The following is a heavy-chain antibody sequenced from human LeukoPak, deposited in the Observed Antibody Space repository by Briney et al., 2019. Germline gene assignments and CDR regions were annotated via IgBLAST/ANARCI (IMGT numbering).Heavy chain of an antibody. J-gene: IGHJ6*03. V-gene: IGHV1-69*06. CDR2: IIPISGKT. CDR3: ATLCCCSYCMDV. D-gene: IGHD2-21*02. Sequence: WASVKVSCKASGGTLNSYVISWVRQAPGQGLEWMGGIIPISGKTNYAQKFQGRVTITADKSTSTAYMELSSLRSEDTAVYYCATLCCCSYCMDVWGKGTTVTVSS. CDR1: GGTLNSYV.